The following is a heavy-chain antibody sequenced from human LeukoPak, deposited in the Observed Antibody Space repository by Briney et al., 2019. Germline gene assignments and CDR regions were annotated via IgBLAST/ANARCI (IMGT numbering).Heavy chain of an antibody. CDR1: GGSISSYY. J-gene: IGHJ3*02. V-gene: IGHV4-59*01. CDR2: IYYSGCT. CDR3: ARGLVGAFDI. Sequence: SETLSLTCTVSGGSISSYYWSWIRQPPGKGLEWIGYIYYSGCTNYNPSLKSRVTISVDTSKNQFSLKLSSVTAADTAVYYCARGLVGAFDIWGQGTMATVSS.